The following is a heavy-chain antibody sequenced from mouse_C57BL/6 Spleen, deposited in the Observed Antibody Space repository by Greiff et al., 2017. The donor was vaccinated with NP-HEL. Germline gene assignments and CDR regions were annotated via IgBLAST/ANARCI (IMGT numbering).Heavy chain of an antibody. J-gene: IGHJ3*01. CDR1: GFNIKDYY. CDR3: ARGRDYDGFAY. Sequence: VQLQQSGAELVKPGASVKLSCTASGFNIKDYYMHWVQQRTEQGLAWIGRIDPEDGETKYAPKFQGTATITADTTSNTAYLQLSSLKSEDTAVYYGARGRDYDGFAYWGQGTLVTVSA. CDR2: IDPEDGET. V-gene: IGHV14-2*01. D-gene: IGHD2-4*01.